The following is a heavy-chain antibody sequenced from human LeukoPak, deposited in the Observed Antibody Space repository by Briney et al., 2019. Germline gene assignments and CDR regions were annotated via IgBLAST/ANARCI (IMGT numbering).Heavy chain of an antibody. Sequence: PSETLSLTCAVYGGSFSAYYWSWIRQSPGKGLEWIAEINHRGDTNYNPSVKSRVSISVDTSKNQFSLKVTSLTAADTAVYYCARGPTISETGYFDYWGHETLVTVSS. CDR2: INHRGDT. J-gene: IGHJ4*03. D-gene: IGHD1-1*01. CDR3: ARGPTISETGYFDY. V-gene: IGHV4-34*01. CDR1: GGSFSAYY.